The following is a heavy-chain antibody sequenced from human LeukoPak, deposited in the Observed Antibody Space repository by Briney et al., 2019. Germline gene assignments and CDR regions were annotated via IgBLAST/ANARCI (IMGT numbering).Heavy chain of an antibody. CDR3: ARLAFDP. CDR1: GGSISSSSYY. CDR2: INHSGST. J-gene: IGHJ5*02. Sequence: SETLSLTCTVSGGSISSSSYYWSWIRQPPGKGLEWIGEINHSGSTNYNPSLKSRVTISVDTSKNQFSLKLSSVTAADTAVYYCARLAFDPWGQGTLVTVSS. V-gene: IGHV4-39*07.